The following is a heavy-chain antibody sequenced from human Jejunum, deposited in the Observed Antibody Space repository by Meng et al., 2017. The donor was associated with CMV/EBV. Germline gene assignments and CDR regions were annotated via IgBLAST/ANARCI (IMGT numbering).Heavy chain of an antibody. CDR1: GCTFTSSNYY. CDR2: IYYSGTT. V-gene: IGHV4-39*07. CDR3: TRGLGSYGSRIDY. D-gene: IGHD5-18*01. J-gene: IGHJ4*02. Sequence: SGCTFTSSNYYWGWIRQPPGKGLEWIWNIYYSGTTYYNPSLKSRGTISVDTSKNQFSLKLSSVTAADTAVYYCTRGLGSYGSRIDYWGQGTLVTVSS.